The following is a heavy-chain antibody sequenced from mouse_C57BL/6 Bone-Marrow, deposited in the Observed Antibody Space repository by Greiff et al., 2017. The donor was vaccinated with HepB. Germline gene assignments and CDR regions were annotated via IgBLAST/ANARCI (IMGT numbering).Heavy chain of an antibody. V-gene: IGHV3-6*01. D-gene: IGHD2-12*01. Sequence: QLQESGPGLVKPSQSLSLTCSVTGYSITSGYYWNWIRQFPGNKLEWMGYISYDGSNNYNPSLKNRISITRDTSKNQFFLKLNSVTTEDTATYYCARLYDAWFAYWGQGTLVTVSA. CDR1: GYSITSGYY. J-gene: IGHJ3*01. CDR3: ARLYDAWFAY. CDR2: ISYDGSN.